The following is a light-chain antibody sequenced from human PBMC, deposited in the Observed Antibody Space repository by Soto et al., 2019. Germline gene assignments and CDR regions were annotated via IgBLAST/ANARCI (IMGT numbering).Light chain of an antibody. V-gene: IGKV1-5*03. CDR2: KES. CDR3: QQYNSYPWT. CDR1: QSISRW. J-gene: IGKJ1*01. Sequence: DIQMTQSPSTLSASVGDRVTITCRASQSISRWLALYQQKPGKAPKLLIYKESSLESGVPSRFSGSGSGTEFTLTISSLQTDDFATYYCQQYNSYPWTFGQGTKVQIK.